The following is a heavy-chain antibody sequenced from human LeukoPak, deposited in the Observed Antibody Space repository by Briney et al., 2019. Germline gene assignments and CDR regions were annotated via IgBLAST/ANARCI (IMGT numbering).Heavy chain of an antibody. CDR1: GFTFSSYW. V-gene: IGHV3-7*04. CDR2: IKQDGSEK. Sequence: GGSLRLSCAASGFTFSSYWMSWVRQAPGKGLEWVANIKQDGSEKYYVDSVKGRFTISRDNAKNSLYLQMNSLRAEDTAVYYCARGNSSGWYYYYYYYGMDVWGQGTTVTVSS. CDR3: ARGNSSGWYYYYYYYGMDV. D-gene: IGHD6-19*01. J-gene: IGHJ6*02.